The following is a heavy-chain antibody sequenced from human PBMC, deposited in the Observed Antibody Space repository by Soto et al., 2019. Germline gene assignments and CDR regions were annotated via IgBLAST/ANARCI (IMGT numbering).Heavy chain of an antibody. D-gene: IGHD6-19*01. CDR1: GFTFSSYS. J-gene: IGHJ2*01. V-gene: IGHV3-21*01. CDR3: ARDAGGVYSSGWYAKWYFDL. CDR2: ISSSSSYI. Sequence: EVQLVESGGGLVKPGGSLRLSCAASGFTFSSYSMNWVRQAPGKGLEWVSSISSSSSYIYYADSVKGRFTISRDNAKNSLYLQMNSLRAEDTAVYYCARDAGGVYSSGWYAKWYFDLWGRGTLVTVSS.